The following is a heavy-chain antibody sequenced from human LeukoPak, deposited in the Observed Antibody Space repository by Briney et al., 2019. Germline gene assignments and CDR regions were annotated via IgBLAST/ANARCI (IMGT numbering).Heavy chain of an antibody. D-gene: IGHD3-16*02. CDR3: ARGGNDYVWGSYRYLGAFDI. J-gene: IGHJ3*02. V-gene: IGHV1-69*01. CDR2: IIPIFGTA. CDR1: GGTFSSYA. Sequence: SVKVSCKASGGTFSSYAISWVRRAPGQGLEWMGGIIPIFGTANYAQKFQGRVTITADESTSTAYMELSSLRSEDTAVYYCARGGNDYVWGSYRYLGAFDIWGQGTMVTVSS.